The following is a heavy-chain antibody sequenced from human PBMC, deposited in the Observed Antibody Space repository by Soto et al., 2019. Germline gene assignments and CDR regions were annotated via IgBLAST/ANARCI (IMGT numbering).Heavy chain of an antibody. CDR3: AKDGLYDISPTKGQYYFVY. CDR2: ISYDGSNK. Sequence: QVQLVESGGGVVQPGRSLRLSCAASGFTFSSYGMHWVRQAPGKGLEWVAVISYDGSNKYYADSVKGRFTISRDNSKNTLYLQMNSQRAEDTAVYYCAKDGLYDISPTKGQYYFVYWGQGTLVTVSS. D-gene: IGHD3-9*01. CDR1: GFTFSSYG. V-gene: IGHV3-30*18. J-gene: IGHJ4*02.